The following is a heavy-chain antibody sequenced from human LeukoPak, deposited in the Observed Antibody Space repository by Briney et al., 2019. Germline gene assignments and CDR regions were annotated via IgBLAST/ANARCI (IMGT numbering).Heavy chain of an antibody. CDR3: AKWGEYCSSTSCLSLFDY. J-gene: IGHJ4*02. CDR1: GFTFSSYG. Sequence: GGSLRLSCAASGFTFSSYGMHWVRQAPGKGLEWLAFIRYDGSNIYYADSVKGRFTISRDNSKNTLYLQMNSLRAEDTAVYYCAKWGEYCSSTSCLSLFDYWGQGTLVTVSS. D-gene: IGHD2-2*01. CDR2: IRYDGSNI. V-gene: IGHV3-30*02.